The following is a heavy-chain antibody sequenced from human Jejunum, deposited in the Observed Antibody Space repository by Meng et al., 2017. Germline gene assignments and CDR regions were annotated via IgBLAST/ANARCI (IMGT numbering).Heavy chain of an antibody. V-gene: IGHV3-23*01. CDR3: AKTPRSTIFVVVIHYYFDY. Sequence: GGSLRPSCAAPGFTFSNYAMSWVRRAPAKGVEWVPSISGSGDSTYYADSVKGRFTITRDNSKNTLYLQMNTLRAEDTAVYYFAKTPRSTIFVVVIHYYFDYWGQGTLVTVSS. D-gene: IGHD3-3*02. J-gene: IGHJ4*02. CDR2: ISGSGDST. CDR1: GFTFSNYA.